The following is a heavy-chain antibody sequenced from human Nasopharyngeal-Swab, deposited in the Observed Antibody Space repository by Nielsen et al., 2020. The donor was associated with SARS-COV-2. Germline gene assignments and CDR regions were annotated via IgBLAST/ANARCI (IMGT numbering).Heavy chain of an antibody. V-gene: IGHV1-46*01. Sequence: ASVKVSCKASGYTFTSYYMHWVRQAPGQGLEWMGIINPSGGSTSYAQKFQGRVTMTRDTSTSTVYMELSSLRSEDTAVYYCARGREGYYGSSGYFPCDYWGQGTLVTVSS. D-gene: IGHD3-22*01. CDR2: INPSGGST. J-gene: IGHJ4*02. CDR3: ARGREGYYGSSGYFPCDY. CDR1: GYTFTSYY.